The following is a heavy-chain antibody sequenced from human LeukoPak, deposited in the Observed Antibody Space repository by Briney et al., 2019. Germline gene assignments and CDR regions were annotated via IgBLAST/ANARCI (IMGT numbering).Heavy chain of an antibody. D-gene: IGHD5-18*01. Sequence: SETLSLTCTVSGGSISSYYRSWIRQPPGKGLEWIGYIYYSGSTNYNPSLKSRVTISVDTSKNQFSLKLSSVTAADTAVYYCARVRGYSYGQFDYWGQGTLVTVSS. CDR2: IYYSGST. CDR1: GGSISSYY. CDR3: ARVRGYSYGQFDY. V-gene: IGHV4-59*01. J-gene: IGHJ4*02.